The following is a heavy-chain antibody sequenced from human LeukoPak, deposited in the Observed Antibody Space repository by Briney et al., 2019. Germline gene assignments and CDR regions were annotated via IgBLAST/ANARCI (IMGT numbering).Heavy chain of an antibody. CDR3: AMGGDYYDSSGYYYEY. Sequence: GESLKISCKGSGYSFTSYWIGWVRQMPGKGLEWMGIIYPGDSDTRYSPSFQGQVTISADKSISTAYLQWSSLKASDTAMYYCAMGGDYYDSSGYYYEYWGQGTLVTVSS. CDR2: IYPGDSDT. D-gene: IGHD3-22*01. J-gene: IGHJ4*02. CDR1: GYSFTSYW. V-gene: IGHV5-51*01.